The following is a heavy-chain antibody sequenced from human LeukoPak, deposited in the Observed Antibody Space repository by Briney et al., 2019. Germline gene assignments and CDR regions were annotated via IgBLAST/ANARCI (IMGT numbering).Heavy chain of an antibody. D-gene: IGHD3-22*01. CDR3: AKEYSEYYRDTSGYFGSFDY. V-gene: IGHV3-23*01. Sequence: PGGSLRLSCAASGFTFSGYAMSWVRQAPGKGLEWVSGISGSGGSTYDADSVQGRFTVSRDNSKNTLYLQMNSLRPEDTAIYYCAKEYSEYYRDTSGYFGSFDYWGQGTLVTVSS. CDR2: ISGSGGST. CDR1: GFTFSGYA. J-gene: IGHJ4*02.